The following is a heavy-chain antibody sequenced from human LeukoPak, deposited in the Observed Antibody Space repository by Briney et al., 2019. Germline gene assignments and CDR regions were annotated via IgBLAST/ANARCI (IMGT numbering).Heavy chain of an antibody. CDR1: EFTFRTYE. D-gene: IGHD4-17*01. CDR2: ISRSGAYI. V-gene: IGHV3-21*01. J-gene: IGHJ4*02. CDR3: ASPSSYGDYYFGY. Sequence: GGSLRLSCAASEFTFRTYEMSWVRQAPGKGLEWVSCISRSGAYIYYADSVKGRFTISRDNAKNSVYLQMNSLRVEDTAVYYCASPSSYGDYYFGYWGQGTLVTVSS.